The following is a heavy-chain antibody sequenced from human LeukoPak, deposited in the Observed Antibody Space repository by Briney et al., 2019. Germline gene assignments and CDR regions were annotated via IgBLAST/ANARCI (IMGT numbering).Heavy chain of an antibody. CDR2: INPSGGST. CDR1: GYTFTSYY. D-gene: IGHD5-18*01. Sequence: GASVKVSCKASGYTFTSYYMHWVRQAPGQGLEWMGIINPSGGSTSYAQKFQGRVTITADKSTSTAYMELSSLRSEDTAVYYCARLDTAPRINWGQGTLVTVSS. J-gene: IGHJ4*02. V-gene: IGHV1-46*01. CDR3: ARLDTAPRIN.